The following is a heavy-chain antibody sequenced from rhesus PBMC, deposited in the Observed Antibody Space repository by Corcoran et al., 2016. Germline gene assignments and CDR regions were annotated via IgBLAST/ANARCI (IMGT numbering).Heavy chain of an antibody. D-gene: IGHD6-37*01. Sequence: EVALVESGAGLVQPGGSRRLSMAALGLHVCAHGMDWGLTAPGKGLEWVSSISGSIDYMSYANSVKGRFTISRDNAKNSLSLQMTSLRVEDRAVYFCTREMVGYGGFDYWGQGALVTVSS. CDR3: TREMVGYGGFDY. V-gene: IGHV3-183*01. CDR2: ISGSIDYM. CDR1: GLHVCAHG. J-gene: IGHJ4*01.